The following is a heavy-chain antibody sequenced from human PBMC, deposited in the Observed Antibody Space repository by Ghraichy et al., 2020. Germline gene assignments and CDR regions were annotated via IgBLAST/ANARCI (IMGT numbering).Heavy chain of an antibody. CDR2: ISSSSSYI. D-gene: IGHD3-22*01. V-gene: IGHV3-21*01. J-gene: IGHJ3*02. CDR1: GFTFSSYS. Sequence: LTCAASGFTFSSYSMNWVRQAPGKGLEWVSSISSSSSYIYYADSVKGRFTISRDNAKNSLYLQMNSLRAEDTAVYYCAREYYDSSGYSIGFDIWGQGTMVTVSS. CDR3: AREYYDSSGYSIGFDI.